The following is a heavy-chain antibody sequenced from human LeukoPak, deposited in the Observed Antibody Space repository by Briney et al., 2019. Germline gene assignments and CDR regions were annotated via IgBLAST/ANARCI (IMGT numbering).Heavy chain of an antibody. V-gene: IGHV2-70*04. CDR2: IDWDDDK. Sequence: SGPTLVNPTQTPTLTCNFSGFSLSTQRMRVSWIRQTPGKALEWLARIDWDDDKFYSTSLRTRLTISKDTSKNQVVLTMTNMDPADTGTYYCARYSRGWDYMDVWGKGTTVTVSS. CDR3: ARYSRGWDYMDV. CDR1: GFSLSTQRMR. J-gene: IGHJ6*03. D-gene: IGHD6-19*01.